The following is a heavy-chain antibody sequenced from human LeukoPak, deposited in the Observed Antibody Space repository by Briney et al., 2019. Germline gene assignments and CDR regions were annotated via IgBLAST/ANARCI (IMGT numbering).Heavy chain of an antibody. D-gene: IGHD3-3*01. V-gene: IGHV3-23*01. CDR1: GFTFSSYA. CDR3: ARGGYDWSGYLNDR. Sequence: GGSLRLSCAASGFTFSSYAMSWVRQAPGKGLEWVSAISGSGGSTYYADSVKGRFTISRDNAKNSLYLQMNSLRAEDTAVYYCARGGYDWSGYLNDRWGQGTLVTVSS. CDR2: ISGSGGST. J-gene: IGHJ4*02.